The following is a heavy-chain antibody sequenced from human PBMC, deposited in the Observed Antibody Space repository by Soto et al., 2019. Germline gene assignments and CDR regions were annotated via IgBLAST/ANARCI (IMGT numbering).Heavy chain of an antibody. J-gene: IGHJ4*02. CDR1: GFTFSNYP. D-gene: IGHD5-12*01. V-gene: IGHV3-23*01. CDR3: AKERLRGSFDY. CDR2: ISGSGTST. Sequence: GGSLRLSCAASGFTFSNYPMTWVRQAPGKGLEWVSTISGSGTSTYYADSVKGRFTISRDNSKNTLYLQMDSLRAEDTAIYYCAKERLRGSFDYWGQGTLVTVSS.